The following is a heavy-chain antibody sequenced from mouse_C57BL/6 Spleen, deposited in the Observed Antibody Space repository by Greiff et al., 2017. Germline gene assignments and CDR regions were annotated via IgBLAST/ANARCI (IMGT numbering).Heavy chain of an antibody. CDR3: AKKGTKVGAPYWYFDV. CDR2: IWSGGST. D-gene: IGHD1-1*01. J-gene: IGHJ1*03. V-gene: IGHV2-4*01. CDR1: GFSLTSYG. Sequence: QVQLKESGPGLVQPSQSLSITCTVSGFSLTSYGVHWVRQPPGKGLEWLGVIWSGGSTYYNAAFISRLSISKDNSKSQVFFKMNSLQADDTAIYYCAKKGTKVGAPYWYFDVWGTGTTVTVSS.